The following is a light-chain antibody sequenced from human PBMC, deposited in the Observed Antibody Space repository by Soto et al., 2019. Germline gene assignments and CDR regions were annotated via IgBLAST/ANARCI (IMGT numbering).Light chain of an antibody. V-gene: IGKV1-33*01. CDR1: QDISNY. Sequence: DIQMTQSPSSLSASVGDRVTITCQASQDISNYLNWYQQKPGKAPKLLIYDASNLETGVPSRFSGSGSGKDFTFSIRSLQPEDIAQYYCPRLTFGGGTQVEIK. CDR3: PRLT. J-gene: IGKJ4*01. CDR2: DAS.